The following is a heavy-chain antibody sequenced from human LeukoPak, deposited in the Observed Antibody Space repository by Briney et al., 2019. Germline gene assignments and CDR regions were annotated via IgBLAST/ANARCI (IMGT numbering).Heavy chain of an antibody. CDR2: IIPIFGTA. V-gene: IGHV1-69*05. D-gene: IGHD1-26*01. CDR3: AREFVGARGKNWYFDL. J-gene: IGHJ2*01. Sequence: SVKVSCKASGGTFSSYAISWVRQAPGQGLEWMGGIIPIFGTANYAQKFQGRVTITTDESTSTAYMELSSLRSEDTAVYYCAREFVGARGKNWYFDLWGRGTLVTVSS. CDR1: GGTFSSYA.